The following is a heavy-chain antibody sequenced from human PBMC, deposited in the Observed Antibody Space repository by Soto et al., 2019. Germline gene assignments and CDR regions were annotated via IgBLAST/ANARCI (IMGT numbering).Heavy chain of an antibody. CDR1: GFSLSTSGVG. CDR2: IYWDDDK. J-gene: IGHJ3*02. V-gene: IGHV2-5*02. D-gene: IGHD6-13*01. Sequence: QITLKESGPPLVNPTQTLTLTCTFSGFSLSTSGVGVGWIRQPPGKALEWLALIYWDDDKRYSPSLKSRLTITKHTSKNQVVLTMTNMDPVDTATYYCAHRLAHSTYHDAFDIWGQGTMVTVSS. CDR3: AHRLAHSTYHDAFDI.